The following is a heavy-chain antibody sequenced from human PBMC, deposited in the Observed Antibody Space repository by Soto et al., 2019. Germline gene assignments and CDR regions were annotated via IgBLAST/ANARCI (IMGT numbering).Heavy chain of an antibody. CDR2: ISYDGSNK. J-gene: IGHJ6*02. D-gene: IGHD2-15*01. V-gene: IGHV3-30-3*01. CDR3: EREPDPACRWFIYYCGMYV. CDR1: GFTFSSYA. Sequence: QVQLVESGGGVVQPGRSLRLSCAASGFTFSSYAMHWVRQAPGKGLEWVAVISYDGSNKYYADSVKGRFTISRDNSKNTLYLQMNSRRAEDTAVYYCEREPDPACRWFIYYCGMYVWGQGTTFTVSS.